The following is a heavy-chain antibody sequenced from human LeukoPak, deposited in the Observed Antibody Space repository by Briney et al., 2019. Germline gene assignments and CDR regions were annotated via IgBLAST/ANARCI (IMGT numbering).Heavy chain of an antibody. V-gene: IGHV4-4*02. CDR3: ARDPSYGSGRGHDAFDI. Sequence: SETLSLTCTVSGGSISSYYWSWVRQPPGKGLEWIGEIYHSGSTNYIPSLKSRVTISVDKSKNQFSLKLSSVTAADTAVYYCARDPSYGSGRGHDAFDIWGQGTMVTVSS. J-gene: IGHJ3*02. CDR1: GGSISSYY. D-gene: IGHD3-10*01. CDR2: IYHSGST.